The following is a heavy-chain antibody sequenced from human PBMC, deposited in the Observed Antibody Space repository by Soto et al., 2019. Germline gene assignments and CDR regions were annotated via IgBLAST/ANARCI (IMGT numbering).Heavy chain of an antibody. V-gene: IGHV3-23*01. CDR1: GFTFSSYA. CDR2: ISGSGGST. D-gene: IGHD5-18*01. J-gene: IGHJ6*02. CDR3: AKVQVDTAMAADYYYYYGMDV. Sequence: PGGSLRLSCAASGFTFSSYAMSWVRQAPGKGLEWVSAISGSGGSTYYADSVKGRFTISRDNSKNTLYLQMNSLRAEDTAVYYCAKVQVDTAMAADYYYYYGMDVWGQGTTVTVSS.